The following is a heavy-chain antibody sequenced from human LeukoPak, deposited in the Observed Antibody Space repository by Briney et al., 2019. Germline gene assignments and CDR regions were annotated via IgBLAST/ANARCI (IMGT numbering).Heavy chain of an antibody. D-gene: IGHD1-26*01. V-gene: IGHV1-18*01. CDR1: GYTFTSYG. CDR2: ISANNGDT. CDR3: ARESHVSREDS. Sequence: ASVKVSCKASGYTFTSYGISWVRQAPGQGLEWVGWISANNGDTDYAQKFQARVTMTTDTSTSTAYMELRSLRSDGTAVYYCARESHVSREDSWGQGALVTVSS. J-gene: IGHJ4*02.